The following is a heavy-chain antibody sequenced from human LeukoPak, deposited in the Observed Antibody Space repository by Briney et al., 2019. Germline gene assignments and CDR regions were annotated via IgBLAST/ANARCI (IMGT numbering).Heavy chain of an antibody. V-gene: IGHV3-7*03. J-gene: IGHJ5*02. CDR2: IKQDGSET. D-gene: IGHD6-13*01. CDR3: ARDLYSSGWYGYNWFDP. Sequence: GGSLRLSCAASGFTFSSYWMSWVRQAPGKGLEWVAIIKQDGSETHYVDSVKGRFTISRDNAKNSLYLQMNSLRAEDTAVYYCARDLYSSGWYGYNWFDPWGQGTLVTVSS. CDR1: GFTFSSYW.